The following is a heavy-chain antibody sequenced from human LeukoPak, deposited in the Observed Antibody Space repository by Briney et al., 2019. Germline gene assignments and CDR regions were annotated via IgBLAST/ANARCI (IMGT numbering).Heavy chain of an antibody. CDR2: INPNSGGT. CDR3: AREPDSGYERNTMDLDY. Sequence: ASVKVSCKASGYTFTGYYMHWVRQAPGQGLEWRGWINPNSGGTNYAQKIQGRVTMTRDTSISTAYMELSRLRSDDTAVYYCAREPDSGYERNTMDLDYWGQGTLVTVSS. V-gene: IGHV1-2*02. J-gene: IGHJ4*02. CDR1: GYTFTGYY. D-gene: IGHD5-12*01.